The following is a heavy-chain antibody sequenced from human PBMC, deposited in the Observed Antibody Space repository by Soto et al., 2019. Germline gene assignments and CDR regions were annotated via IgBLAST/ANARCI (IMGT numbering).Heavy chain of an antibody. CDR1: GGSFSGYY. CDR3: ARGGYYDSSGDLDY. D-gene: IGHD3-22*01. V-gene: IGHV4-59*01. Sequence: PSETLSLTCAVYGGSFSGYYWSWIRQPPGKGLEWIGYMYNSGSTNYNPSLKSRVTISVDTSKNQFSLRLRSVTAADTAVYYCARGGYYDSSGDLDYWSQGTLVTVSS. J-gene: IGHJ4*02. CDR2: MYNSGST.